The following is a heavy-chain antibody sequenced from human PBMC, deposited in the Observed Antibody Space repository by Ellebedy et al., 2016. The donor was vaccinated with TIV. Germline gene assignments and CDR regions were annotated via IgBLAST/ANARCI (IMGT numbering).Heavy chain of an antibody. V-gene: IGHV1-2*02. D-gene: IGHD6-19*01. CDR3: GRSGYGSGWSFDY. Sequence: AASVKVSCKTSGYTFTDYYIHWVRQAPGQGLEWMAWINPNSGGTNYAQKFQGRVTVTRDTSTSTAFLELSRLRSDDTAVYYCGRSGYGSGWSFDYWGQGTLVTVSS. CDR1: GYTFTDYY. J-gene: IGHJ4*02. CDR2: INPNSGGT.